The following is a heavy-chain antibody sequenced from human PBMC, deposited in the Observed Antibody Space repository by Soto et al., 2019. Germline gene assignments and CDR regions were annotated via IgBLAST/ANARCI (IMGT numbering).Heavy chain of an antibody. CDR3: GTGSSWTKVES. V-gene: IGHV1-69*01. J-gene: IGHJ4*02. Sequence: QVQLVQSGAEVKKPGSSMKVSCKASGGTLSRSAISWVRQAPGQGLEWMGGIIPIFGPAIYAQKFRGRVSIIADESTRTAYMEMSSLRSDDTAVYYCGTGSSWTKVESWGQGTLVTVSS. CDR2: IIPIFGPA. CDR1: GGTLSRSA. D-gene: IGHD6-13*01.